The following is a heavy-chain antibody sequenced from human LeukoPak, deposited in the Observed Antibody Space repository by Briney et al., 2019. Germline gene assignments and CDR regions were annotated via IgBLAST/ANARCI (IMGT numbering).Heavy chain of an antibody. J-gene: IGHJ4*02. CDR1: GGSISSGGYY. D-gene: IGHD1-26*01. CDR2: IYYSGST. CDR3: ARGQYSGSCFDN. V-gene: IGHV4-31*03. Sequence: SQTLSLTCTVSGGSISSGGYYWSWTRQHPGKGLEWIGYIYYSGSTYYNPSLKSRVTISVDTSKNQFSLKLSSVTAADTAVYYCARGQYSGSCFDNWGLGSLVTVSS.